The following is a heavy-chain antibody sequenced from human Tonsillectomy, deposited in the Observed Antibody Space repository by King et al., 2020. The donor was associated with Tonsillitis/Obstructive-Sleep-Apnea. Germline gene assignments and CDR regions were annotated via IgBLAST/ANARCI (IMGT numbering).Heavy chain of an antibody. CDR1: GYTFTSYY. CDR3: ASEGGHYGARGAFDI. D-gene: IGHD4-17*01. J-gene: IGHJ3*02. Sequence: VQLVESGAEVKKPGASVKVSCKASGYTFTSYYMHWVRQAPGQGLEWMGIINPSGGSTSYAQKFQGRVTMTRDTSTSTVYMELRSLRSEETAVYYCASEGGHYGARGAFDIWGQGTMVTVSS. V-gene: IGHV1-46*01. CDR2: INPSGGST.